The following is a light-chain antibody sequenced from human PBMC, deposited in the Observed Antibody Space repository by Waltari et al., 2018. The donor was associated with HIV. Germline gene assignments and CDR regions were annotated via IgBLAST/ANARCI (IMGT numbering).Light chain of an antibody. CDR3: CSFAGSYSYV. J-gene: IGLJ1*01. CDR2: DVS. CDR1: SSNDGD. Sequence: QAALTQPRSVTRSPGQSVTISCTGTSSNDGDCYQQHPGKAPKVIIYDVSKRPSGVPDRFSGSKSGNTASLTISWLQAEDEADYYCCSFAGSYSYVFGTGTKVTVL. V-gene: IGLV2-11*01.